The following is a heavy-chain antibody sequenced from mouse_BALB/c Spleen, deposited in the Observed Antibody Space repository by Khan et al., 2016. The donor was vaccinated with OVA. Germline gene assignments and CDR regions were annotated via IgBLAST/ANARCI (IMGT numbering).Heavy chain of an antibody. Sequence: EVQLQQSGPELVKPGASVKISCKASGYSFTGYFMNWVMQSHGKSLEWIGRINPHIGETLYNQKFKDKATLTVDESSSTAHMELRSLASEDSAVYYCARIDRSDFDYWGQGTTLTVSS. CDR3: ARIDRSDFDY. V-gene: IGHV1-20*02. CDR2: INPHIGET. J-gene: IGHJ2*01. CDR1: GYSFTGYF. D-gene: IGHD1-1*01.